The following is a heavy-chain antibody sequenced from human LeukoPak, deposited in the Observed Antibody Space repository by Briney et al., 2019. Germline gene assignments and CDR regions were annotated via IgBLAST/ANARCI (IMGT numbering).Heavy chain of an antibody. CDR1: GGSLSSYY. CDR2: IYYSGST. Sequence: SETLSLTCAVSGGSLSSYYWSWIRQPPGKGLEWIGYIYYSGSTNYNPSLKSRVTISVDTSKNQFSLKLSSVTAADTAVYYCARGRSGSYSEFDYWGQGTLVTVSS. V-gene: IGHV4-59*01. J-gene: IGHJ4*02. D-gene: IGHD1-26*01. CDR3: ARGRSGSYSEFDY.